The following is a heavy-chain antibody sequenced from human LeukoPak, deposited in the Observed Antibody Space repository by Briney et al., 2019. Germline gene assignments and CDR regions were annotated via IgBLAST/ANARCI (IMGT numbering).Heavy chain of an antibody. D-gene: IGHD3-10*01. V-gene: IGHV1-2*02. CDR2: ITPNSGGT. Sequence: ASVKVSCKASGYTFAAYYMHWVRQAPGQGLEWMGWITPNSGGTKYAQKFQGRVTMTRDTSISTAYMELSSLRSDDTAVYYCARDVAENYGSVNYYSPNWFDPWGQGTLVTVSS. CDR1: GYTFAAYY. CDR3: ARDVAENYGSVNYYSPNWFDP. J-gene: IGHJ5*02.